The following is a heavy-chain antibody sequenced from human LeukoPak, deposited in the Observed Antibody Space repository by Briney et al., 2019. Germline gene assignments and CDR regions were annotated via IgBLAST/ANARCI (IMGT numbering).Heavy chain of an antibody. Sequence: PSETLSLTCTVSGGSISSYSWSWIRQPPGKGLEWIGYIYYTGSTNYNPSLKSRVTISVDTSKNQFSLKLSSVTAADTAVYYCARGHALNLLLKSYYFDYWGQGTLVTVSS. CDR2: IYYTGST. CDR1: GGSISSYS. V-gene: IGHV4-59*01. CDR3: ARGHALNLLLKSYYFDY. J-gene: IGHJ4*02. D-gene: IGHD3-22*01.